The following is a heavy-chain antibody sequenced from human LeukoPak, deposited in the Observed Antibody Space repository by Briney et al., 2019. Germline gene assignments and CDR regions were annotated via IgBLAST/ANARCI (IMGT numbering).Heavy chain of an antibody. D-gene: IGHD4-17*01. CDR3: ARDPTLRVLPVDDAFDI. CDR2: TSAYNGNT. J-gene: IGHJ3*02. V-gene: IGHV1-18*01. Sequence: ASVKVSCKASGYTFTSYGISWVRQAPGQGLEWMGWTSAYNGNTNYAQKLQGRVTMTTDTSTSTAYMELRSLRSDDTAVYYCARDPTLRVLPVDDAFDIWGQGTMVTVSS. CDR1: GYTFTSYG.